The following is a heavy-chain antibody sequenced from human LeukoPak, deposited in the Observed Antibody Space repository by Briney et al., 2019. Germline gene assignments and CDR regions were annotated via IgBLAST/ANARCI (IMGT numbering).Heavy chain of an antibody. J-gene: IGHJ4*02. D-gene: IGHD6-19*01. CDR2: ISASGGTT. Sequence: GGSLRLSCTASGFTFISHAMCWVRQAAGKRLEWVSSISASGGTTFHSGSVKGRFTISRDNSKKVLYLQMNGLRVEDTAIYYCAKDYCSSAICPADYWGQGTQVTVSS. V-gene: IGHV3-23*01. CDR3: AKDYCSSAICPADY. CDR1: GFTFISHA.